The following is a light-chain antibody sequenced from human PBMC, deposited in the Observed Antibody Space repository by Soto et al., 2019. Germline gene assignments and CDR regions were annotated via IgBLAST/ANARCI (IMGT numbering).Light chain of an antibody. CDR2: EVS. CDR3: GSYRSSNTLVV. J-gene: IGLJ3*02. Sequence: QSALTQPPSASGSPGQSVTISCTGTNNDVGGYNYVSWYQQLPGKAPKLVIYEVSNRPSGISDRFSGSKSGQTASLTISGLQTDDEADYFCGSYRSSNTLVVFGGGTKLTVL. V-gene: IGLV2-14*01. CDR1: NNDVGGYNY.